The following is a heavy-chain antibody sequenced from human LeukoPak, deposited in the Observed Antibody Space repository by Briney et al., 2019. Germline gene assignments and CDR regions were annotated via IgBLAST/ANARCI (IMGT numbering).Heavy chain of an antibody. CDR1: GYTLTELS. D-gene: IGHD4-17*01. CDR3: ATDRPTVTRLQLYYGMDV. J-gene: IGHJ6*02. Sequence: ASVKVSCKVSGYTLTELSMHWVRQAPGKGLEWMGGFDPEDGETIYAQKFQGRVTMTEDASIDTAYMELSSLRSEDTAVYYYATDRPTVTRLQLYYGMDVWGQGTTVTVSS. V-gene: IGHV1-24*01. CDR2: FDPEDGET.